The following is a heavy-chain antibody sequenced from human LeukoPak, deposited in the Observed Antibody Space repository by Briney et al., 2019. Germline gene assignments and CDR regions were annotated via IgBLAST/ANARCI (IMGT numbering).Heavy chain of an antibody. J-gene: IGHJ4*02. CDR1: GFTFSSYA. V-gene: IGHV3-23*01. CDR2: ISGSGGST. CDR3: AKNTITMVRGTPADY. D-gene: IGHD3-10*01. Sequence: GGSLRLSCAASGFTFSSYAMSWVRQAPGKGLEWVSAISGSGGSTYHADSVKGRFTISRDNSKNTLYLQMNSLRAEDTAVYYCAKNTITMVRGTPADYWGQGTLVTVSS.